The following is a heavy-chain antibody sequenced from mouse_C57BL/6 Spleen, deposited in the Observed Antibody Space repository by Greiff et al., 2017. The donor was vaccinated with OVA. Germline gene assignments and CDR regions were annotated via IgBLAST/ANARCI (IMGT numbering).Heavy chain of an antibody. Sequence: EVQRVESGGGLVQPKGSLKLSCAASGFSFNTYAMNWVRQAPGKGLEWVARIRSKSNNYATYYADSVKDRFTISRDDSESMLYLQMNNLKTEDTAMYYCVRHRYYDYDGGFAYWGQGTLVTVSA. J-gene: IGHJ3*01. CDR2: IRSKSNNYAT. CDR3: VRHRYYDYDGGFAY. D-gene: IGHD2-4*01. CDR1: GFSFNTYA. V-gene: IGHV10-1*01.